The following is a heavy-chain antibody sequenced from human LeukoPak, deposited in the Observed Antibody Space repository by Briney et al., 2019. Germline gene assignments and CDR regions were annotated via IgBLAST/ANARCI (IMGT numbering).Heavy chain of an antibody. D-gene: IGHD3-10*01. J-gene: IGHJ5*02. Sequence: GGSLRLSCAASGFTFSNYYMSWIRQAPGKGLEWVSYISSSFSTIYYADSVKGRFTISRDNAKNSAYLQLNSLRSEDTAVYYCARGPPVWFGELVPNWFAPWGQGTLVTVSS. V-gene: IGHV3-11*04. CDR2: ISSSFSTI. CDR1: GFTFSNYY. CDR3: ARGPPVWFGELVPNWFAP.